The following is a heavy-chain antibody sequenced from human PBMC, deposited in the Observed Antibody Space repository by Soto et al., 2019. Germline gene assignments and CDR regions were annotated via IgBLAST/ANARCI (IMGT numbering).Heavy chain of an antibody. CDR1: GFTFETYA. D-gene: IGHD3-16*01. V-gene: IGHV3-9*01. Sequence: VQLVESGGGLVQPGRSLRLSCAASGFTFETYAMHWVRQVPGQGLEWVSGISRNSGSTSYADVVKGRVTITGDNAKSTVYLDMSSLRSEDTALYYCAKDLGGWADAGAGFDYWGPGILVTVSS. CDR2: ISRNSGST. J-gene: IGHJ4*02. CDR3: AKDLGGWADAGAGFDY.